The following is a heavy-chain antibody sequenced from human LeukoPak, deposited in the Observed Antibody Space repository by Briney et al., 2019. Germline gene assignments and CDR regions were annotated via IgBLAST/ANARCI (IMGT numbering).Heavy chain of an antibody. CDR1: GFTFSRYG. J-gene: IGHJ4*02. D-gene: IGHD6-19*01. CDR2: ISYDGSNK. Sequence: GGSLRLSCAASGFTFSRYGMHWVRQAPGKGLEWVEVISYDGSNKYYVDSVKGRFTISRDNSKNTLYLQMNSLRAEDTAVYYCEKDRGSSGWYYFDYWGQGTLVTASS. V-gene: IGHV3-30*18. CDR3: EKDRGSSGWYYFDY.